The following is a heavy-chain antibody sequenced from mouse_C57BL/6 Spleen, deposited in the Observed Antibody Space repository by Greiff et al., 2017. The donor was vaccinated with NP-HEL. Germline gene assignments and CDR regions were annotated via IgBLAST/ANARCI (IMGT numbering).Heavy chain of an antibody. CDR1: GFSLTSYG. CDR2: IWSGGST. V-gene: IGHV2-2*01. Sequence: VMLVESGPGLVQPSQSLSITCTVSGFSLTSYGVHWVRQSPGKGLEWLGVIWSGGSTDYNAAFISRLSISKDNSKSQVFFKMNSLQADDTAIYYCARNYGGYDGYPYFDVWGTGTTVTVSS. J-gene: IGHJ1*03. CDR3: ARNYGGYDGYPYFDV. D-gene: IGHD2-3*01.